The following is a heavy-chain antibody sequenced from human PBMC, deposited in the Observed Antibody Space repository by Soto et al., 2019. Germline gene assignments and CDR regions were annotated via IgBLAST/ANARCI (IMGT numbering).Heavy chain of an antibody. CDR2: IYYSGST. J-gene: IGHJ5*02. CDR1: GGSISSSSYY. Sequence: KTSETLSLTCTVSGGSISSSSYYWGWIRQPPGKGLEWIGSIYYSGSTYYNPSLKSRVTISVDTSKNQFSLKLSSVTAADTAVYYCARRITIFGVAMYNWFDPWGQGTLVTVSS. D-gene: IGHD3-3*01. V-gene: IGHV4-39*01. CDR3: ARRITIFGVAMYNWFDP.